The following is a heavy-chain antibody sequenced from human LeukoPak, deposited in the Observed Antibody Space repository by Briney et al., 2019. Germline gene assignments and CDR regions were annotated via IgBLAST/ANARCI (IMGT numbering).Heavy chain of an antibody. CDR2: ISAYNGNT. CDR1: GYTFTSYG. V-gene: IGHV1-18*01. CDR3: ARVRYSSGWPLFDY. D-gene: IGHD6-19*01. Sequence: ASVKVSCKASGYTFTSYGISWVRQAPGQGPEWMGWISAYNGNTDYAQKLQGRVTMTTDTSTSTAYMELRSLRSDDTAVYYCARVRYSSGWPLFDYWGQGTLVTVSS. J-gene: IGHJ4*02.